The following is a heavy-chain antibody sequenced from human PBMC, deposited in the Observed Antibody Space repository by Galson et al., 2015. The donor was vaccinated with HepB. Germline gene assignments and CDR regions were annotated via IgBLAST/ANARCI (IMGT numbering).Heavy chain of an antibody. CDR1: GGSFSKYA. J-gene: IGHJ3*02. Sequence: SVKVSCKASGGSFSKYALSWVRQAPGQGLEWMGRIIPFLGTTIYAQKFQDRVTITADKSTSTVYMELSSLRSEDTAVYYCARDREDTPNAFDIWGQGTKVIVSS. CDR3: ARDREDTPNAFDI. CDR2: IIPFLGTT. V-gene: IGHV1-69*04.